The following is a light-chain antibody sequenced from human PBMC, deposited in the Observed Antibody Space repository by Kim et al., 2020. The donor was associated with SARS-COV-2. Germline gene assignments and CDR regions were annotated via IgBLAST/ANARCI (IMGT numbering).Light chain of an antibody. V-gene: IGLV3-19*01. CDR1: TLRKFF. J-gene: IGLJ3*02. CDR3: NSRDNSGYHPV. CDR2: GQH. Sequence: SSELTQDPAVSVSLGQTVSITCRGDTLRKFFATWYQQRPGQAPVLVLYGQHNRPSGVPDRFSGSNSGNTASLNITGVQGEDEAVYYFNSRDNSGYHPVF.